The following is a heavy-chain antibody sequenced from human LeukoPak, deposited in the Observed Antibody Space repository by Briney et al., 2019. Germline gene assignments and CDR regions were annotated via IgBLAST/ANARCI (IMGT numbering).Heavy chain of an antibody. CDR1: GFTFSSYE. V-gene: IGHV3-48*03. D-gene: IGHD4-11*01. CDR3: ATDDYRGLGY. CDR2: ISSSGSTI. J-gene: IGHJ4*02. Sequence: GGSLRLSCAASGFTFSSYEMNWVRQAPGKGLEWVSYISSSGSTIYYADSVKGRFTISRDNAKNTVYLQMNNLRAEDTAVYYCATDDYRGLGYWGQGTLVTVSS.